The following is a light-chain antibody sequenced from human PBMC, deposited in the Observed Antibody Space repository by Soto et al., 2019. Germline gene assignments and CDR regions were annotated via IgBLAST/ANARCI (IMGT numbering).Light chain of an antibody. V-gene: IGKV1-39*01. CDR1: QSITSF. Sequence: DIQMTQSPPSLSASVGDRVTIACRASQSITSFLNWYQQKPGKAPNLLIYAASTLQSGVPSRFSGSGFGTDFTLTISSLQPEDFATYYCQQSYDLFSFGPGTKVDF. CDR2: AAS. J-gene: IGKJ3*01. CDR3: QQSYDLFS.